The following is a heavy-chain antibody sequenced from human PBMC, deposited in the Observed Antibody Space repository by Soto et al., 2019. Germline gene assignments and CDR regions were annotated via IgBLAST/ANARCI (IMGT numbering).Heavy chain of an antibody. V-gene: IGHV1-18*01. D-gene: IGHD4-17*01. Sequence: QVQLVQSGAEVKKPGASVKVACRASGYTFTGYAFSWVRQAPGQGLEWMGWISAHNGNTKYAQKFQDRLTMTTDTSTSTAYMELRSLTSDDTAVYYCARGFTGYGDYGLSLGYWGQGTLVTDSS. J-gene: IGHJ4*02. CDR1: GYTFTGYA. CDR3: ARGFTGYGDYGLSLGY. CDR2: ISAHNGNT.